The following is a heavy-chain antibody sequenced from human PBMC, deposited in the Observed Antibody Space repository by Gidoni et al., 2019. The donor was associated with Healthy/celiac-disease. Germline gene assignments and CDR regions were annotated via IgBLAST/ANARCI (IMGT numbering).Heavy chain of an antibody. D-gene: IGHD6-19*01. CDR1: GFTFSSYG. V-gene: IGHV3-33*01. J-gene: IGHJ3*02. CDR3: ARAVQWLDAFDI. Sequence: QVQLVESGGGVVQPGRSLRLSCAASGFTFSSYGMHWVRQAPGKGLEWVAVIWYDGSNKYYADSVKGRFTISRDNSKNTLYLQMNSLRAEDTAVYYCARAVQWLDAFDIWVQGTMVTVSS. CDR2: IWYDGSNK.